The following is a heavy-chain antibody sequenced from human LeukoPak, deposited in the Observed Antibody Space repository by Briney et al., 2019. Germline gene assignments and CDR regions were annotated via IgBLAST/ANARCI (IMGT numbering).Heavy chain of an antibody. J-gene: IGHJ4*02. CDR2: IYYSGRT. Sequence: MSSETLSLTCTVSGGSISSYYWIWIRQPPGKGLEWIGDIYYSGRTNYSPSLKSRVTTSLDASKNQISLKLSSVTAADTAVYYCARPQTMGSSSPLGYWGQGTLVTVSS. CDR1: GGSISSYY. CDR3: ARPQTMGSSSPLGY. V-gene: IGHV4-59*01. D-gene: IGHD2-2*01.